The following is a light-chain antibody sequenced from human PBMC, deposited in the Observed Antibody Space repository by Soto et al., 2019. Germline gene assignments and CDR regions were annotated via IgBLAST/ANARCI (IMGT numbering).Light chain of an antibody. J-gene: IGKJ1*01. CDR3: HQYNNWWT. CDR1: QSVSTN. CDR2: GAS. V-gene: IGKV3-15*01. Sequence: EIVMTQSPATLSVSPGQRATLTCRASQSVSTNLAWYQQKPGQAPRLVIYGASTRATGTPARFSGSGSGTDFTLTVSSLQFEDFAVYYCHQYNNWWTFGQGTKVDIK.